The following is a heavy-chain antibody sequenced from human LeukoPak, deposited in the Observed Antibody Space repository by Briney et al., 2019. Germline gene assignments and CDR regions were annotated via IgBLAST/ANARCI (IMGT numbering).Heavy chain of an antibody. CDR3: AHRPGRGIPAAH. J-gene: IGHJ4*02. Sequence: ESGPTLVNPTQTLTLTCTFSGFPLRTSGVGVSWIRQSPGKALEWLALIYWDGDKRYTSSLKSRLTITKDTSKNQVVLTMTNMDPVDTATYYCAHRPGRGIPAAHWGQGTLVTVSS. V-gene: IGHV2-5*02. D-gene: IGHD2-21*01. CDR2: IYWDGDK. CDR1: GFPLRTSGVG.